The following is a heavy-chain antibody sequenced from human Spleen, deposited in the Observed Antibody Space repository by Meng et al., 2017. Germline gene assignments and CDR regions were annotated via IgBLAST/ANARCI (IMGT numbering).Heavy chain of an antibody. CDR2: IYYSGST. CDR3: VRSSGWVRTGFDP. V-gene: IGHV4-30-4*01. Sequence: QVQLQESGPGLVKPSQTLFLTCTVSGGSISSGDYYWSWIRQPPGKGLEWIGYIYYSGSTYYNPSLKSRVTISVDTSKNQFSLKLTSVTAADTAVYYCVRSSGWVRTGFDPWGQGTLVTVSS. J-gene: IGHJ5*02. CDR1: GGSISSGDYY. D-gene: IGHD6-19*01.